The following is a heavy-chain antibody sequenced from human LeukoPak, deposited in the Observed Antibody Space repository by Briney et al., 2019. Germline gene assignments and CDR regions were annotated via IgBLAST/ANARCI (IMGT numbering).Heavy chain of an antibody. Sequence: GGSVKVSCKGSGGTFSSYAISWVRQAPGQGVEWGGGSIPIFGTANYAQKFQGRVTITAEESTSTAYMEPSSLRSEDTAVYYCARPDFEWLQQYYYYGMDVWGQGTTVTVSS. J-gene: IGHJ6*02. D-gene: IGHD3-9*01. CDR3: ARPDFEWLQQYYYYGMDV. CDR2: SIPIFGTA. V-gene: IGHV1-69*13. CDR1: GGTFSSYA.